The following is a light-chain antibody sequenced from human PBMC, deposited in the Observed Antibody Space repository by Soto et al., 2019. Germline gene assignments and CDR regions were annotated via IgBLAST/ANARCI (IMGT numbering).Light chain of an antibody. CDR2: EAS. CDR1: QSISSW. CDR3: QHYKESST. J-gene: IGKJ1*01. V-gene: IGKV1-5*03. Sequence: DIQMTQSPSTLSASVGDRVTITCRASQSISSWLAWYQQKPGKAPKLLIYEASSSEIGVPPRFSGSGFGTDFTLTISSLQPDDFATYYCQHYKESSTFGQGNRLEIK.